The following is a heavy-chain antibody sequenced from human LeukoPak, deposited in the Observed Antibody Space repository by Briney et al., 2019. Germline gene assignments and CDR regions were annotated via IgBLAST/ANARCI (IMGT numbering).Heavy chain of an antibody. CDR1: GFTFSSYG. J-gene: IGHJ4*02. Sequence: GGSLRLSCAASGFTFSSYGMHWVRQAPGKGLEWVAVIWYDGSNKYYADSVKGRFTISRDNSKNTLYLQMNSLRAEDTAVYYCARDHGAGVPAAPDYWGQGTLVTVSS. V-gene: IGHV3-33*01. CDR3: ARDHGAGVPAAPDY. CDR2: IWYDGSNK. D-gene: IGHD2-2*01.